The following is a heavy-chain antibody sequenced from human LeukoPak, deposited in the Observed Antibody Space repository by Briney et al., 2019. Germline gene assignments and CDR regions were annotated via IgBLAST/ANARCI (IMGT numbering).Heavy chain of an antibody. CDR1: GYTFTGYY. CDR2: ISPNSGGT. Sequence: GASVKVSCKASGYTFTGYYMHWVRQAPGQGLEWMGWISPNSGGTNYAQKFQGRVTMTRDTSISTAYMELSRLRSDDTAVYYCARDSYDSSGYYSYFDYWGQGTLVTVSS. V-gene: IGHV1-2*02. CDR3: ARDSYDSSGYYSYFDY. D-gene: IGHD3-22*01. J-gene: IGHJ4*02.